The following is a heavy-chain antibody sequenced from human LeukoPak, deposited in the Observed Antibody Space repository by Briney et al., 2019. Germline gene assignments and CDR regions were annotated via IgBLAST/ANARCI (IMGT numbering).Heavy chain of an antibody. Sequence: SVKVSCKASGGTFSSYAISWVRQAPGQGLEWMGRIIPIFGTANYAQKFQGRVTIITDESTSTAYMELSSLRSEDTAVYYCAKDREVGATPVDYWGQGTLVTVSS. CDR2: IIPIFGTA. J-gene: IGHJ4*02. CDR1: GGTFSSYA. D-gene: IGHD1-26*01. V-gene: IGHV1-69*05. CDR3: AKDREVGATPVDY.